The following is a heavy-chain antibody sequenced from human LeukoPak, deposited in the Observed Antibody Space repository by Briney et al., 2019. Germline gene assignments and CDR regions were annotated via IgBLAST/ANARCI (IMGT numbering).Heavy chain of an antibody. J-gene: IGHJ4*02. D-gene: IGHD6-19*01. CDR3: ARFSSGWTKGFDY. CDR2: IYYSGST. CDR1: GGSVSSGGYY. V-gene: IGHV4-31*03. Sequence: SETLSLTCTVSGGSVSSGGYYWSWIRQHPGKGLEWIGYIYYSGSTYYNPSLKSRVTISVDTSKNQLSLKLSSVTAADTAVYYCARFSSGWTKGFDYWGQGTLVTVSS.